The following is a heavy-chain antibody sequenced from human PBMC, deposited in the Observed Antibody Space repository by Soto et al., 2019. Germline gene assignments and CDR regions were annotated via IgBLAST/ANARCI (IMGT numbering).Heavy chain of an antibody. Sequence: GGSLRLSCAASGFTFSSYAMSWVRQAPGKGLEWVSAISGSGGSTYYADSVKGRFTISRDNSKNTLYLQMNSLRAEDTAVYYCAKDQEVLRYFDWLLLVLFAFDIWGQGTMVTVSS. V-gene: IGHV3-23*01. J-gene: IGHJ3*02. CDR3: AKDQEVLRYFDWLLLVLFAFDI. CDR2: ISGSGGST. D-gene: IGHD3-9*01. CDR1: GFTFSSYA.